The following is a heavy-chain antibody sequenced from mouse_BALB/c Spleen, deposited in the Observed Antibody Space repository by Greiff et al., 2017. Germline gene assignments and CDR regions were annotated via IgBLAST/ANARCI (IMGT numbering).Heavy chain of an antibody. CDR3: ARYGDGYLYWYFDV. J-gene: IGHJ1*01. CDR2: ISYSGST. Sequence: VQLVESGPSLVKPSQTLSLTCSVTGDSITSGYWNWIRKFPGNKLEYMGYISYSGSTYYNPSLKSRISITRDTSKNQYYLQLNSVTTEDTATYYCARYGDGYLYWYFDVWGAGTTVTVSS. V-gene: IGHV3-8*02. D-gene: IGHD2-3*01. CDR1: GDSITSGY.